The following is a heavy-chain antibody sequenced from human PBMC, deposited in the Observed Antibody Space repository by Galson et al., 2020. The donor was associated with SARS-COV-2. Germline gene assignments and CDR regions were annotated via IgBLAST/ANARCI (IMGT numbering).Heavy chain of an antibody. J-gene: IGHJ6*03. V-gene: IGHV1-69*05. D-gene: IGHD5-12*01. CDR2: IIPIFGTA. CDR3: ARVEWCDSGYDYYYYYMDV. CDR1: GGTFSSYA. Sequence: ASVKVSCKASGGTFSSYAISWVRQAPGQGLEWMGGIIPIFGTANYAQKFQGRVTITTDESTSTAYMELSSLRSEDTAVYYCARVEWCDSGYDYYYYYMDVWGKGTTVTVSS.